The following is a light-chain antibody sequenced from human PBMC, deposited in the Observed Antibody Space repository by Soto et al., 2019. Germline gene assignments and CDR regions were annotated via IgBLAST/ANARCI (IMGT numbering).Light chain of an antibody. Sequence: EIVLTQSPATLSLSPGERATLSCRASQSVSRYLAWYSHKVGQAPRLLIYDASSRETGIPARGSGSGAGTDCTRTISSLEPEDVEVDDCHQRSNWPWTFGPGTKVDIK. V-gene: IGKV3-11*01. CDR2: DAS. CDR3: HQRSNWPWT. CDR1: QSVSRY. J-gene: IGKJ1*01.